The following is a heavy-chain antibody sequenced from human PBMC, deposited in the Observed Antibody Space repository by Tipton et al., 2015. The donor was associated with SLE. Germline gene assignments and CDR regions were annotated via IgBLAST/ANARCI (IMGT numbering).Heavy chain of an antibody. Sequence: TLSLTCAVSGASIGSGGYSWNWIRQPPGKGLQWIGYIFHSGITYYNPSLKSRVTMSVDTSKNQLSLKLSAVTAADTAVYYCARALWKGGDYWGQGTLVTVSS. J-gene: IGHJ4*02. V-gene: IGHV4-30-2*01. CDR1: GASIGSGGYS. CDR3: ARALWKGGDY. D-gene: IGHD1-1*01. CDR2: IFHSGIT.